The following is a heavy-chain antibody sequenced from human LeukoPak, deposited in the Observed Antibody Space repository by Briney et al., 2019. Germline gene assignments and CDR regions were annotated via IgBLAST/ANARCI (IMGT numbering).Heavy chain of an antibody. J-gene: IGHJ4*02. CDR1: GFTFSSYA. V-gene: IGHV3-23*01. Sequence: GGSLRLSCAASGFTFSSYAMSWVRQAPGKGLEWVSAISGSGGSTYYADSVKGRFTISRDNSKNTLYLQMNSLRGEDTAVYYCAKVRSSGWYYFDYWGQGTLVTVSS. CDR2: ISGSGGST. D-gene: IGHD6-19*01. CDR3: AKVRSSGWYYFDY.